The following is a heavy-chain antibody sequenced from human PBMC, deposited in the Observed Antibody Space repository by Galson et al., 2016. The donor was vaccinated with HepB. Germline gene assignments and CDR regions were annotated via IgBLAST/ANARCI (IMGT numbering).Heavy chain of an antibody. V-gene: IGHV5-10-1*01. D-gene: IGHD4-17*01. CDR1: GYRLTDYW. J-gene: IGHJ6*02. Sequence: QSGAEVKEPGESLRISCQGSGYRLTDYWITWVRQVPGKGLQWMGRIDPDDSYTNYSPSFQGHVTISVDKSINTAYLQWSTLKASDTAIYYCARALEYGSRNYDEYDAMDVWGPGTTVIVSS. CDR3: ARALEYGSRNYDEYDAMDV. CDR2: IDPDDSYT.